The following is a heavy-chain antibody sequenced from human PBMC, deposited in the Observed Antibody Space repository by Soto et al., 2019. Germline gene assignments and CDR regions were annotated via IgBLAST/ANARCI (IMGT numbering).Heavy chain of an antibody. CDR1: GFTFSDYY. D-gene: IGHD1-26*01. V-gene: IGHV3-11*04. CDR2: ISSSGSTI. CDR3: AKAVGPRDPIYYYYGMDV. Sequence: GGSLRLSCAASGFTFSDYYMSWIRQAPGKGLEWVSYISSSGSTIYYADSVKGQFTISRDNAKNSLYLQMNSLRAEDTAVYYCAKAVGPRDPIYYYYGMDVWGQGTTVTVSS. J-gene: IGHJ6*02.